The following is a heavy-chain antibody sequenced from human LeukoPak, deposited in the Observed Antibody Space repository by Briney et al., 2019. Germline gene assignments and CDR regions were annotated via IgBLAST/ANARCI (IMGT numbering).Heavy chain of an antibody. CDR2: IYNDDST. CDR1: GLSVSTNY. Sequence: GGSLRLSCAASGLSVSTNYMSWVRQTPGKGLEWVSIIYNDDSTYYTASVKGRFTISRDNSKNTLYLQMNSLRAEDTAVYYCARDRFYYDTSGSRTYYFDYWGQGTLVAVSS. J-gene: IGHJ4*02. D-gene: IGHD3-22*01. V-gene: IGHV3-66*01. CDR3: ARDRFYYDTSGSRTYYFDY.